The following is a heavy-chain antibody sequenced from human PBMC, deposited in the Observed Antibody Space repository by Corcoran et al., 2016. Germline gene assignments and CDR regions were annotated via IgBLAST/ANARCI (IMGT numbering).Heavy chain of an antibody. CDR2: IDWDDNK. V-gene: IGHV2-70*04. CDR1: GFSLTTSGMR. D-gene: IGHD6-19*01. CDR3: ARASKYTSGWPDAFDI. Sequence: QVTLKESGPALVKPTQTLTLTCTFSGFSLTTSGMRVSWIRQPPGKALEWLARIDWDDNKFYSTSLKTRLTIPKDTSKNQVVLTMTNMDPVDTATYYGARASKYTSGWPDAFDIWGQGAMVTVSS. J-gene: IGHJ3*02.